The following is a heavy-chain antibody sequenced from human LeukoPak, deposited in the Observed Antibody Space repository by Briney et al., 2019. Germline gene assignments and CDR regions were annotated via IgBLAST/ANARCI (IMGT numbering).Heavy chain of an antibody. CDR3: ARDREVGDGIDSFDI. CDR1: GFTFSSYG. J-gene: IGHJ3*02. V-gene: IGHV3-66*01. Sequence: GGSLRLSCAASGFTFSSYGMTWVRQAPGKGLEWVSVIYSGGSTYYAECVKGRFTISRDNSKNTLYLQMNSLRAEDTAVYYCARDREVGDGIDSFDIWGQGTMVTVSS. D-gene: IGHD1-26*01. CDR2: IYSGGST.